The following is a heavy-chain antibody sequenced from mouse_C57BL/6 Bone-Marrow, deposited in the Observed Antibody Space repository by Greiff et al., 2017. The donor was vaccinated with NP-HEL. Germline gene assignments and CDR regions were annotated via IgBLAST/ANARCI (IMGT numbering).Heavy chain of an antibody. Sequence: EVMLVESEGGLVQPGSSMKLSCTASGFTFSDYYMAWVRQVPEKGLEWVANINYDGSSTYYLDSLKSRFIISRDNAKNILYLQMSSLKSEDTATYYCARDVYVAMDYWGQGTSVTVSS. CDR2: INYDGSST. D-gene: IGHD2-12*01. J-gene: IGHJ4*01. CDR3: ARDVYVAMDY. CDR1: GFTFSDYY. V-gene: IGHV5-16*01.